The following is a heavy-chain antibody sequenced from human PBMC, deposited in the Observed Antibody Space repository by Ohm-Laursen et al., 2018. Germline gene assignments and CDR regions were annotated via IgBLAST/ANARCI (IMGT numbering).Heavy chain of an antibody. CDR2: IYYSGNT. D-gene: IGHD3-16*01. CDR1: GGSITTYY. CDR3: ARLNGGG. V-gene: IGHV4-59*01. Sequence: GTLSLTWSVSGGSITTYYWSWIRQPPGKGLEWIGYIYYSGNTNYNPSLKSRVTISIDTSKNQFSLKLSSVTAADTAVYYCARLNGGGWGQGTLVTVSS. J-gene: IGHJ4*02.